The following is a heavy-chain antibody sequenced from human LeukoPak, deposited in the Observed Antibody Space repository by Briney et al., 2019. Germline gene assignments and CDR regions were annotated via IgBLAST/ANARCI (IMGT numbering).Heavy chain of an antibody. Sequence: GGSLRLSCAASGFSFSSYAMSWVRQAPGKGLEWVSYIGGSGDFTYYVGSVKGRFTISRDNSKNTLHLQMNCLRAEDTAVYYCAKVAAVGYLEDWGQGTLVTVSS. D-gene: IGHD6-13*01. CDR3: AKVAAVGYLED. CDR1: GFSFSSYA. CDR2: IGGSGDFT. V-gene: IGHV3-23*01. J-gene: IGHJ4*02.